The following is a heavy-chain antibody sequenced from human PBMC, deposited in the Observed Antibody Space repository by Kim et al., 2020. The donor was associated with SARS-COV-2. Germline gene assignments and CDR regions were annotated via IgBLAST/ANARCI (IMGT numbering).Heavy chain of an antibody. J-gene: IGHJ5*02. CDR1: GYSFPTSW. V-gene: IGHV5-51*01. CDR2: IYPDDSDT. D-gene: IGHD2-21*01. Sequence: GESLKISCKGSGYSFPTSWIAWVRQMPGKGLEWMGIIYPDDSDTTYSPSFQGQVTISVDKSISTTYLQWSSLKASDTAMYYCARRGGDYNWLDPWGQGTLVTVSS. CDR3: ARRGGDYNWLDP.